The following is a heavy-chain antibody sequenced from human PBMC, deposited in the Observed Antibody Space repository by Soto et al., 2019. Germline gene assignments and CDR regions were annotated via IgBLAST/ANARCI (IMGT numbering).Heavy chain of an antibody. Sequence: EVQLLESGGGLVQPGGSLRLSCTASGFTFSSHAMTWVRQAPGKGLEWVSGLSGSGGSIYYADSVKGRFTISRDNSLNTLYLQMKTLRAEDTDVYYCAKVSSSWYAGFFDLWGQGTPVTVSS. V-gene: IGHV3-23*01. CDR1: GFTFSSHA. CDR2: LSGSGGSI. J-gene: IGHJ4*02. D-gene: IGHD6-13*01. CDR3: AKVSSSWYAGFFDL.